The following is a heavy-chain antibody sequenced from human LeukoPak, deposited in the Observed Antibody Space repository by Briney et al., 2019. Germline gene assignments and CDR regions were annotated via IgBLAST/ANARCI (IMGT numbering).Heavy chain of an antibody. CDR1: GYTFTSYG. J-gene: IGHJ6*01. V-gene: IGHV1-18*01. D-gene: IGHD3-10*01. CDR2: INDYNGNT. CDR3: ARDVLLWLGELSHNKCYYYGIGV. Sequence: ASVNVSCNSSGYTFTSYGFSWVRQAPGQGLERMGLINDYNGNTTYAHQLQSRVTMTTDTSTSTAYLELRSLRTDDTAVYYYARDVLLWLGELSHNKCYYYGIGVWGQWSTVTVAS.